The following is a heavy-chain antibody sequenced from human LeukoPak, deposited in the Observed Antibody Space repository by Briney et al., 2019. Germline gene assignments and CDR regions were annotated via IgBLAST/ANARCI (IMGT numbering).Heavy chain of an antibody. V-gene: IGHV3-53*01. CDR1: GYTVSNNH. CDR3: ARGYSSNWNYFDY. CDR2: VYTAGST. Sequence: GGSLRLSCAASGYTVSNNHMTWVRQAPGKGLEWGSVVYTAGSTYYADSVKGRFTISRDNSKNTVYLQMNSLRVGDTAVYYCARGYSSNWNYFDYWGQGILVTVSS. J-gene: IGHJ4*02. D-gene: IGHD6-13*01.